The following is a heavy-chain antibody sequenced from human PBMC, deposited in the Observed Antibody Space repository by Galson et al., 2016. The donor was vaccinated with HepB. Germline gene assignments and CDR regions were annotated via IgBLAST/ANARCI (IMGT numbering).Heavy chain of an antibody. D-gene: IGHD3-22*01. J-gene: IGHJ1*01. V-gene: IGHV1-8*02. CDR2: MNPNTGNT. CDR3: ARGLNYFDRSYHWR. CDR1: AYTFTNYA. Sequence: SVKVSCKASAYTFTNYAIHWVRQAPGQRLEWTGWMNPNTGNTGYAQKFQGRVTMTRNTSISTVYMEVSSLRSEDTAVYYCARGLNYFDRSYHWRWGQGTLVIVSS.